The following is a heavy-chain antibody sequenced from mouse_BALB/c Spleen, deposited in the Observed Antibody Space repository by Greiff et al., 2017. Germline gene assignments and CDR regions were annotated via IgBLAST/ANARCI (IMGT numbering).Heavy chain of an antibody. V-gene: IGHV5-4*02. J-gene: IGHJ3*01. CDR3: ARDGGDDGYWFAY. Sequence: EVKLVESGGGLVKPGGSLKLSCAASGFTFSDYYMYWVRQTPEKRLEWVATISDGGSYTYYPDSVKGRFTISRDNAKNNLYLQMSSLKSEDTAMYYCARDGGDDGYWFAYWGQGTLVTVSA. CDR2: ISDGGSYT. CDR1: GFTFSDYY. D-gene: IGHD2-3*01.